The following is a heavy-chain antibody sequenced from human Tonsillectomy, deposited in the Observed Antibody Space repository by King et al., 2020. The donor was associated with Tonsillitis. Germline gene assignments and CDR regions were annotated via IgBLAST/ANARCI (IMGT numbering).Heavy chain of an antibody. V-gene: IGHV2-70*15. CDR2: IDWDGEK. Sequence: LTLKESGPALVEPTQTLTLTCHFSGFSLNTRGVSLTWSRQPPGKAPEWLARIDWDGEKYYNTSLRTRLTISGDTSNNQVVLTMANMDPVDTATYYCARIPFHGFGKEAYNYPGVDVWGQGTTVAVS. CDR1: GFSLNTRGVS. CDR3: ARIPFHGFGKEAYNYPGVDV. D-gene: IGHD3-10*01. J-gene: IGHJ6*02.